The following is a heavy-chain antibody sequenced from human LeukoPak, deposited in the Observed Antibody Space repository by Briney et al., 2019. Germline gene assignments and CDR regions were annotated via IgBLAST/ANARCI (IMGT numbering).Heavy chain of an antibody. CDR3: AKELGWLVGPFDI. J-gene: IGHJ3*02. D-gene: IGHD6-19*01. CDR2: IRYDGSNK. CDR1: GFTFSNYG. V-gene: IGHV3-30*02. Sequence: PGGSLRLSRAASGFTFSNYGIHWVRQAPGKGLDWVAFIRYDGSNKYYADSVKGRFTISRDNSKNPLYLQMNSVRAEDTAVNSCAKELGWLVGPFDIWGQGIMVTVSS.